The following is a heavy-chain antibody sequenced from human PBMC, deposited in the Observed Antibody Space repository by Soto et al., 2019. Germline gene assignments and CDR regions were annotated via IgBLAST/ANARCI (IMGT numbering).Heavy chain of an antibody. CDR1: GFTFSDYY. CDR2: IASSYDT. Sequence: GGSLRLSCAASGFTFSDYYMSWIRQAPGKGLEWISYIASSYDTFYAYSVKGRFTISRDNAKNSLYLQMNSLRPEDTAIYYCVSGSGVYWGQGTLVTVSS. CDR3: VSGSGVY. J-gene: IGHJ4*02. V-gene: IGHV3-11*01. D-gene: IGHD3-10*01.